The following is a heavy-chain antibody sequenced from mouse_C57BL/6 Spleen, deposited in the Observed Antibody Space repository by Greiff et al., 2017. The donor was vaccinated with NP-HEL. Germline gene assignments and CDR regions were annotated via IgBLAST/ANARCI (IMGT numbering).Heavy chain of an antibody. CDR3: ARRGSGRDWYFEV. Sequence: VQLQQSGAELVRPGSSVKLSCKASGYTFTSYWMHWVKQRPIQGLEWIGNIDPSDSETHYNQKFKDKATLTVDKSSSTAYMQLSSLTSEDSAVYNSARRGSGRDWYFEVWGTETTVTVSS. CDR1: GYTFTSYW. V-gene: IGHV1-52*01. J-gene: IGHJ1*03. D-gene: IGHD1-3*01. CDR2: IDPSDSET.